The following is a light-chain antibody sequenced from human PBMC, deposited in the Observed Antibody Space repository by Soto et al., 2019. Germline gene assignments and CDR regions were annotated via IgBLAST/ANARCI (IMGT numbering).Light chain of an antibody. Sequence: LQITQAPSTLSPSIGDRITNPCRASQSIGNRLAWYQQKPGTAPKVLIYDASTLESGVPSRFSGSGSGTNFILTISSLQPDDSGTYYCQHYGGLWTFGLGTKVDIK. CDR2: DAS. CDR1: QSIGNR. V-gene: IGKV1-5*01. J-gene: IGKJ1*01. CDR3: QHYGGLWT.